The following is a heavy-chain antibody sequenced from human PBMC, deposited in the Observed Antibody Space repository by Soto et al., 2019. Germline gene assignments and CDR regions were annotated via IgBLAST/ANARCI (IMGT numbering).Heavy chain of an antibody. D-gene: IGHD3-9*01. V-gene: IGHV1-2*02. CDR3: TTLRLDP. J-gene: IGHJ5*02. CDR1: GYTFTALY. Sequence: ASVKVSCKASGYTFTALYMNWVRQAPGQGLEWMGWVNPNTGLTKYAQKFQGRVIMTRDTSINTAYMELSDLTSDDTAVYYCTTLRLDPWGQGTLVTVSS. CDR2: VNPNTGLT.